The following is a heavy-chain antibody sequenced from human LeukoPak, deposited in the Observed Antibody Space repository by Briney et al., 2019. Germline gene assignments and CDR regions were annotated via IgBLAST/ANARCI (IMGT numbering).Heavy chain of an antibody. J-gene: IGHJ4*02. Sequence: ASVKVSCKASVYTFTSYYMHWVRQAPGQGLEWMGIINHSGGSTSYAQQFQGRVTMTRDTSTSTVYMELSSLRSEDTAVYYCARGGRSSGYYWRFDYWGQGTLVTVSS. V-gene: IGHV1-46*01. CDR1: VYTFTSYY. D-gene: IGHD3-22*01. CDR3: ARGGRSSGYYWRFDY. CDR2: INHSGGST.